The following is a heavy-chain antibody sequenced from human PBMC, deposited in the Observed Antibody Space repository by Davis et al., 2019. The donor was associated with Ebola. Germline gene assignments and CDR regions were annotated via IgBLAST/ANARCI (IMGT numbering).Heavy chain of an antibody. D-gene: IGHD2-15*01. Sequence: LRLSCAVSGGSISNGGFSWNWIRQPPGKALEWIGYIYHSGSTYYNPSLKGRVTISEDGSKNQFSLKLTSVTAADTAVYYCARGGQLCYYCFDYWGQGALVTVSS. V-gene: IGHV4-30-2*01. J-gene: IGHJ4*02. CDR1: GGSISNGGFS. CDR2: IYHSGST. CDR3: ARGGQLCYYCFDY.